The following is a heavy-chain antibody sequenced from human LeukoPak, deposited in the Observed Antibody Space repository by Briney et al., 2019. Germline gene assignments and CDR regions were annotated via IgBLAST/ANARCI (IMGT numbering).Heavy chain of an antibody. J-gene: IGHJ4*02. Sequence: ASVKVSCKASGYSFVGYHMHWVRQAPGQGLEWMGRINPNSGGTSYAQKFQGRVTMTRDTSISTAYMELSRLTSDDTAVYYCAPEYSSTWYHLDYWGQGTLVTVSS. CDR1: GYSFVGYH. V-gene: IGHV1-2*06. CDR2: INPNSGGT. CDR3: APEYSSTWYHLDY. D-gene: IGHD6-13*01.